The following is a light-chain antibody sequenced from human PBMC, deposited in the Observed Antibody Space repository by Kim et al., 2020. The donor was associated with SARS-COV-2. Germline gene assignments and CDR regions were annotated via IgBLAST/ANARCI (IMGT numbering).Light chain of an antibody. J-gene: IGKJ5*01. CDR2: GAS. Sequence: SPGERAPLSGRASQSVSSSYLAWYQQKPGQAPRLLIYGASSRATGIPDRFSGSGSGTDFTLTISRLEPEDFAVYYCQQYGSSPLTFGQGTRLEIK. V-gene: IGKV3-20*01. CDR3: QQYGSSPLT. CDR1: QSVSSSY.